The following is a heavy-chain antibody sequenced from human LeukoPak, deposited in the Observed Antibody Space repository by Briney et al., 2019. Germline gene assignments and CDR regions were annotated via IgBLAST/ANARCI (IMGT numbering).Heavy chain of an antibody. CDR1: GFTFTSYN. CDR2: ISHNGGST. J-gene: IGHJ5*02. Sequence: GGSLRLSCAASGFTFTSYNIHWVRQAPGKGLEYVSAISHNGGSTNYANSVKDRFTISRDNSKNTVYLQMGSLRDEDMAVYYCARHGSGSYYDHWRRGTLVTVSS. D-gene: IGHD1-26*01. V-gene: IGHV3-64*01. CDR3: ARHGSGSYYDH.